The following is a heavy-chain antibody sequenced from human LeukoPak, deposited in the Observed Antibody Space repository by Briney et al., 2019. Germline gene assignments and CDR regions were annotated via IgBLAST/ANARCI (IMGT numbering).Heavy chain of an antibody. D-gene: IGHD3-10*01. Sequence: GGSLRLSCAASGFTFSNYGMHWVRQAPGKGLEWVAVISYDGSHTDYSDSVKGRFTISRDNAKNSLYLQMNSLRAEDTAVYYCARHGGLWSFDYWGQGTLVTVSS. CDR2: ISYDGSHT. V-gene: IGHV3-30*03. CDR3: ARHGGLWSFDY. J-gene: IGHJ4*02. CDR1: GFTFSNYG.